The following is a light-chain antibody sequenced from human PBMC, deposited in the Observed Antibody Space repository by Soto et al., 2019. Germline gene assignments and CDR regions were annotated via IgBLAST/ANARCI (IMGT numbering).Light chain of an antibody. CDR1: QAINTY. CDR2: GTS. CDR3: QQSYSTRLIT. J-gene: IGKJ5*01. Sequence: DIQMTQSPSFLSASVGDRVTISCRASQAINTYLNWYQQKPGKAPKRLIYGTSDLQNGVPSRFSGGGSGTDFTLTISSLQPEDFATYYCQQSYSTRLITLGQGTRLEV. V-gene: IGKV1-39*01.